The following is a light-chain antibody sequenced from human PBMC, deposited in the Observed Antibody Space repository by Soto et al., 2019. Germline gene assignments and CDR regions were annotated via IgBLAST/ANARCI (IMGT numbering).Light chain of an antibody. CDR3: SSYARRNNLL. J-gene: IGLJ2*01. V-gene: IGLV2-8*01. CDR2: EVT. CDR1: SSDVGAYDY. Sequence: QSALTQPASVSGSPGQSITISCTGTSSDVGAYDYVSWYQQHPGKAPKLIIYEVTKRPSGVPDRFSGSKSGNSASLTVSGLQAEDEGDYFCSSYARRNNLLFGGGTKLTVL.